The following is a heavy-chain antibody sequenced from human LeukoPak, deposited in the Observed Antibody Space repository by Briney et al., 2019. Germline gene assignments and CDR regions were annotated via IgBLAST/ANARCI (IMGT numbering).Heavy chain of an antibody. J-gene: IGHJ6*03. CDR2: IHYSGST. CDR3: ARTTIFSNYYMDV. Sequence: SETLSLTCTVSGDSIRSHYWSWIRQPPGKGLEWIGYIHYSGSTSYNPSLESRVSISVDTSKSQFSLRVSPVIAADTAMYYCARTTIFSNYYMDVWGKGNTVTVSS. D-gene: IGHD3-3*01. CDR1: GDSIRSHY. V-gene: IGHV4-59*11.